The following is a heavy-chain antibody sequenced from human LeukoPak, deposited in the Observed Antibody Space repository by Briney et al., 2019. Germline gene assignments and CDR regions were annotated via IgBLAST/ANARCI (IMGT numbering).Heavy chain of an antibody. CDR2: ISWNSGSI. Sequence: GRSLRLSCAASGFTFDDYAMHWVRQAPGKGLEWVSGISWNSGSIGYADSVKGRFTISRDNAKNSLYLQMNSLRAEDTALYYCAKGVHPSDILTGYYSYWGQGTLVTVSS. V-gene: IGHV3-9*01. J-gene: IGHJ4*02. CDR3: AKGVHPSDILTGYYSY. CDR1: GFTFDDYA. D-gene: IGHD3-9*01.